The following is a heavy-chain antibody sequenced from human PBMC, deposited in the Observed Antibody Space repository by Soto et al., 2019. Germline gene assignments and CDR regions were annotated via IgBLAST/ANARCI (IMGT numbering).Heavy chain of an antibody. D-gene: IGHD2-15*01. CDR2: FYPDDSDT. CDR1: GYRFPSYW. CDR3: ARAVAATRAFDI. V-gene: IGHV5-51*01. J-gene: IGHJ3*02. Sequence: PGESLKISCMASGYRFPSYWIAWVRQMPGKELEWMAVFYPDDSDTRFSPSFQGQVTISADKSISTAYLQWSSLKASDTAMYYCARAVAATRAFDIWGQGTMVTVS.